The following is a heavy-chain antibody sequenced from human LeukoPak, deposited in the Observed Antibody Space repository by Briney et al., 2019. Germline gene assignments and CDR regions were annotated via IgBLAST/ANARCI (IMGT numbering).Heavy chain of an antibody. CDR3: ARDRSSSYTRDWFDP. J-gene: IGHJ5*02. Sequence: SETLSLTCTVSGGSINGYYWSWIRQPAGKGLEWIGHIYNSESINYNPSLKSRVTMSIDTSKNQFSLKLNSVTAAGTAVYYCARDRSSSYTRDWFDPWGQGALVTVSS. V-gene: IGHV4-4*07. D-gene: IGHD6-13*01. CDR1: GGSINGYY. CDR2: IYNSESI.